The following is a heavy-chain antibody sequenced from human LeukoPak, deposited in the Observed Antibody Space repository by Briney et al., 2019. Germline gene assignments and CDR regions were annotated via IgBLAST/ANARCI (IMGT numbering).Heavy chain of an antibody. Sequence: SETLSLTCTVSGGSISSYYWSWIRQPPGKGLEWIGYIYYSGSTNYNPSLKRRVTISVDTSKNKFSLKLSSVTAADTAVYYCARHRRGIQLRYYFDYWGQGTLVTVSS. V-gene: IGHV4-59*08. CDR2: IYYSGST. CDR3: ARHRRGIQLRYYFDY. D-gene: IGHD5-18*01. CDR1: GGSISSYY. J-gene: IGHJ4*02.